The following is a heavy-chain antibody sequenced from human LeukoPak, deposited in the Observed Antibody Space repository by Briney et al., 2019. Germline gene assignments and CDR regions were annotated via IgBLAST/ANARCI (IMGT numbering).Heavy chain of an antibody. Sequence: SQTLSLTCTVSGGSISSGDYYWSWIRQPPGKGLEWIGYIYYSGSTYYNPSLKSRVTISADTSKNQFSLKLSSVTAADTAVYYCARGSAGYSGYENYWFDSWGQGTLVTVSS. J-gene: IGHJ5*01. V-gene: IGHV4-30-4*01. CDR2: IYYSGST. D-gene: IGHD5-12*01. CDR3: ARGSAGYSGYENYWFDS. CDR1: GGSISSGDYY.